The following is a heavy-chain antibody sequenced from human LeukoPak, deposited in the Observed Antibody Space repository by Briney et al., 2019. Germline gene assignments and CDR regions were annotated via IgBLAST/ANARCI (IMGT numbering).Heavy chain of an antibody. CDR3: AREGGSNPTFDL. V-gene: IGHV5-51*01. CDR2: IYPGDSDA. J-gene: IGHJ4*02. D-gene: IGHD1-26*01. CDR1: GYSFTSYW. Sequence: PGESLKISCKGSGYSFTSYWIGWVRQMPGKGLEWMGIIYPGDSDARYSPSFEGRVTISVDKTINTAYLQWSSLKASDNAMYYCAREGGSNPTFDLWGQGTLVTVSS.